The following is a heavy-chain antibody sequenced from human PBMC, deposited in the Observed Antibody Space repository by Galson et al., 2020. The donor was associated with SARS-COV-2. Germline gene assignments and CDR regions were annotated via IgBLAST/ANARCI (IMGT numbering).Heavy chain of an antibody. CDR3: ARIDDGDYPRGGYYYYYGMDV. D-gene: IGHD4-17*01. Sequence: ESGPSLVKPTQTLTLTCTFSGFSLSTSGMCVSWIRQPPGKALEWLARIDWDDDKYYSTSLKTRLTISKDTSKNQVVLTMTNMDPVDTATYYCARIDDGDYPRGGYYYYYGMDVWGQGTTVTVSS. J-gene: IGHJ6*02. CDR2: IDWDDDK. V-gene: IGHV2-70*11. CDR1: GFSLSTSGMC.